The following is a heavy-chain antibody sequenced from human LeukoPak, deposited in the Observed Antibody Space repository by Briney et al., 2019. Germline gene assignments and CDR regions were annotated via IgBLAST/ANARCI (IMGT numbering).Heavy chain of an antibody. CDR1: GYSISSGYY. V-gene: IGHV4-38-2*01. Sequence: SETLSLTCAVSGYSISSGYYWGWIRQPPGKGLEWIGGIYHSGSTYYNPSLKSRVTISVDTSKNQFSLKLSSVTAADTAVYYCARVLYYDFWSGYSPFDYWGQGTLVIVSS. CDR2: IYHSGST. D-gene: IGHD3-3*01. CDR3: ARVLYYDFWSGYSPFDY. J-gene: IGHJ4*02.